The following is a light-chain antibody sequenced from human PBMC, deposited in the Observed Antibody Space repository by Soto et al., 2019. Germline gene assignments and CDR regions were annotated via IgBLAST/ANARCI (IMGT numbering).Light chain of an antibody. Sequence: IVLKQSLGTLSLSPGVRATLSCSASQSVSSSYLAWYQQKPGQAPRLLIYGASSRATGIPDRFSGSGSGTDFTLTISRLEPEDFAVYYCQQYGSSPRTLGQGTKVDI. J-gene: IGKJ1*01. V-gene: IGKV3-20*01. CDR3: QQYGSSPRT. CDR2: GAS. CDR1: QSVSSSY.